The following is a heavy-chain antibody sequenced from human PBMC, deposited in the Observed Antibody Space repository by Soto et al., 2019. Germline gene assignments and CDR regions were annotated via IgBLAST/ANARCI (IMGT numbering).Heavy chain of an antibody. CDR2: IYHSGST. Sequence: QVQLQESGPGLVKPSGTLSLTCAVSGVYISSSNWWSWVRQPPGKGLEWIGEIYHSGSTNYNQSLKSHVPISVDKSKNQFPLKLSSVTAADTAVYYCARDESYYDSSGYYHRYWYFDLWVRGTLVTVSS. CDR3: ARDESYYDSSGYYHRYWYFDL. CDR1: GVYISSSNW. V-gene: IGHV4-4*02. D-gene: IGHD3-22*01. J-gene: IGHJ2*01.